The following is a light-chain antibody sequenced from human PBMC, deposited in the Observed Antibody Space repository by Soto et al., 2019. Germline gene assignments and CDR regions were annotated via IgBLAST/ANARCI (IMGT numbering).Light chain of an antibody. Sequence: TESTASLSASVGDIRPLTFRASQDIAIYLAWYQQKPGKAPKLLIYAASTLQGGVPSRFSGSGSGTEFTLTISSLQPEDFTTYYCQQLNSYPLTFGGGTKVDIK. V-gene: IGKV1-9*01. J-gene: IGKJ4*01. CDR1: QDIAIY. CDR2: AAS. CDR3: QQLNSYPLT.